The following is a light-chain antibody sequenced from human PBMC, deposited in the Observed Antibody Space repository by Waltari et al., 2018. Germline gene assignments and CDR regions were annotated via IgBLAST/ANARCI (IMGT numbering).Light chain of an antibody. CDR2: DAS. V-gene: IGKV3-11*01. J-gene: IGKJ4*01. CDR3: QQRSNWPPTT. CDR1: QSVSSY. Sequence: EIVLTQSPATLSLSPGERATLPCRASQSVSSYLAWYQQKPGQAPRLLIYDASNRATGIPARFSGSESGTDFTLTISSLEPEDFAVYYCQQRSNWPPTTFGGGTKVEIK.